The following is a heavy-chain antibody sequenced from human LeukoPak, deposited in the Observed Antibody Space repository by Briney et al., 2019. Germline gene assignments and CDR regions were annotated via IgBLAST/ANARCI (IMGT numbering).Heavy chain of an antibody. CDR1: GFTFSSYA. Sequence: PGGSLRLSCAASGFTFSSYAMSWVRQAPGKGLEWVSAISGSGGSTYYADSVKGRFTISRDNSKNTLYLQMNSLRAEDTAVYYCAKGLSLVAVADRSGDYWGQGTLVTVSS. J-gene: IGHJ4*02. CDR2: ISGSGGST. V-gene: IGHV3-23*01. CDR3: AKGLSLVAVADRSGDY. D-gene: IGHD6-19*01.